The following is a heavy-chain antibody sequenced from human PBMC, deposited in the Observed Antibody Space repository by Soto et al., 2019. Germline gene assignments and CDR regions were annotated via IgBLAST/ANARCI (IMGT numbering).Heavy chain of an antibody. D-gene: IGHD3-16*01. J-gene: IGHJ5*02. CDR2: ISGSGGST. CDR1: GFPFSSYA. CDR3: AKGYDYVSNWFDP. V-gene: IGHV3-23*01. Sequence: SLRLSCAASGFPFSSYAMSWVRQAPGKGLEWVSAISGSGGSTYYADSVKGRFTISRDNSKNTLYLQMNSLRAEDTAVYYCAKGYDYVSNWFDPWGQGTLVTVSS.